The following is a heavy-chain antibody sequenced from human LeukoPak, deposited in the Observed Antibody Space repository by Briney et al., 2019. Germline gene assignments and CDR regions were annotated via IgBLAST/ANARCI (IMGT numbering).Heavy chain of an antibody. D-gene: IGHD4-17*01. CDR2: ISGNGGTT. J-gene: IGHJ4*02. Sequence: GGSLRLSCAASGFTFSNYPMHWVRQAPGKGLESVSAISGNGGTTYYASSVKGRFTISRDNSKNTLYLQMGSLRAEDMAVYYCAREPTGTFDFWGQGTLVTVSS. V-gene: IGHV3-64*01. CDR1: GFTFSNYP. CDR3: AREPTGTFDF.